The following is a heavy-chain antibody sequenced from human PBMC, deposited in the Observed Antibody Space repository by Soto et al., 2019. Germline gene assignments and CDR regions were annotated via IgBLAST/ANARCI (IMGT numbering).Heavy chain of an antibody. J-gene: IGHJ4*02. CDR3: ARGEYYYASRGYPYYLDH. Sequence: SETLSLTCTVSGGSISSGGYYWSWIRQHPGKGLEWIGYIYYSGSTYYNPSLKSRVTISVDTSKNQFSLKLSSVTAADTAVYNCARGEYYYASRGYPYYLDHWGQGTMVTVSS. CDR1: GGSISSGGYY. V-gene: IGHV4-31*03. CDR2: IYYSGST. D-gene: IGHD3-22*01.